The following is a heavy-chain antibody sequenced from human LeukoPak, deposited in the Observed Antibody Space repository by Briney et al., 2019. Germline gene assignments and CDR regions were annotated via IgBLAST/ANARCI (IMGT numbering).Heavy chain of an antibody. J-gene: IGHJ6*02. V-gene: IGHV3-21*01. CDR1: GFTFSSYS. CDR2: ISSSSSYI. Sequence: GGSLRLSCAASGFTFSSYSMNWVRQAPGKGLEWVSSISSSSSYIYYADSVKGRFTISRDNAKNSLYLQMNSLRAEDTAVYYCAREQFVAVTTRGEFPPYYYGMDVWGQGTTVTVSS. D-gene: IGHD4-17*01. CDR3: AREQFVAVTTRGEFPPYYYGMDV.